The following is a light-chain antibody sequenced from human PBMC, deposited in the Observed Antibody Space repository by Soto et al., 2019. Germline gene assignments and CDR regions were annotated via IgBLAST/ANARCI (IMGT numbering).Light chain of an antibody. CDR3: SSYTSRSTLV. J-gene: IGLJ1*01. CDR2: EVT. Sequence: ALTQPASVSGSPGQSITISCTGTSSDVGGYNYVSWYQQHPGKAPKLMIYEVTNRPSGVSNRFSGSKSGNTASLTISGLQAEDEADYYCSSYTSRSTLVFGTGTKVTVL. V-gene: IGLV2-14*01. CDR1: SSDVGGYNY.